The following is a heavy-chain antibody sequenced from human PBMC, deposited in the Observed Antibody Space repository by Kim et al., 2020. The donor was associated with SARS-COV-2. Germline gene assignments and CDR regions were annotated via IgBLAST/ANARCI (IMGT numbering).Heavy chain of an antibody. CDR2: VYYSGST. J-gene: IGHJ4*02. D-gene: IGHD2-2*01. CDR1: GGSINNYY. CDR3: ARSPGISTSCDY. Sequence: SETLSLTCTVSGGSINNYYWSWIRQPPGKGLEWIGYVYYSGSTNYNPSLKSRVTISLDTSKNQFSLKLSSVTAADTAVYYCARSPGISTSCDYWGQGILV. V-gene: IGHV4-59*01.